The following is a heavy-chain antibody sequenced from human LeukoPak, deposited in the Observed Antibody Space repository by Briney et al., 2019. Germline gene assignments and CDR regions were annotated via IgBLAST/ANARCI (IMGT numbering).Heavy chain of an antibody. J-gene: IGHJ5*01. Sequence: GASVKVSCKASGYTFTSSYIHWVRQAPGQGLEWIGWIDTANGNTKYLQKFQGRVTITRDTSARIVYMELSSLRFEDTALYYCARPGASSPGNWFASWGQGSLVTVSS. D-gene: IGHD6-13*01. CDR2: IDTANGNT. CDR1: GYTFTSSY. CDR3: ARPGASSPGNWFAS. V-gene: IGHV1-3*04.